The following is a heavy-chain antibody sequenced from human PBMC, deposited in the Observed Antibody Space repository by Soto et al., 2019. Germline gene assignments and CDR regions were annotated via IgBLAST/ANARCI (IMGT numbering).Heavy chain of an antibody. J-gene: IGHJ5*02. CDR1: GGSISSGDYY. V-gene: IGHV4-31*02. D-gene: IGHD3-16*02. Sequence: LCGGSISSGDYYWSWIRHPPGKGLEWIGNIYYSGRTNYNPSLKSRLNISLDTSNNHFFLKLTSVTAADTAVYYCARMGLHLVELSRNLFDPWGQGTLVTVSS. CDR2: IYYSGRT. CDR3: ARMGLHLVELSRNLFDP.